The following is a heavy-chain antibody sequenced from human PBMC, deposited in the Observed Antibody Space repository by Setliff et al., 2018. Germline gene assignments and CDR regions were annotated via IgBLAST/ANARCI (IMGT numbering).Heavy chain of an antibody. V-gene: IGHV1-24*01. CDR2: FDHEDGET. Sequence: ASVKVSCKVSGYTLTELSMHWVRQAPGKGLEWMGGFDHEDGETIYAQKFQGRVTMTEDTSTDTAYMELSSLRSEDTAVYYCAADVPSTFGGASDAFDIWGQGTMVTVSS. J-gene: IGHJ3*02. CDR1: GYTLTELS. CDR3: AADVPSTFGGASDAFDI. D-gene: IGHD3-16*01.